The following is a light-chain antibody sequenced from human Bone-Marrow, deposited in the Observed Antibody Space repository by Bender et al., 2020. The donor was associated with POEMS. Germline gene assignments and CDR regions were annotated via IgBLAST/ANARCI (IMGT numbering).Light chain of an antibody. CDR3: SSYAGSNNFV. J-gene: IGLJ1*01. Sequence: QSALTQPASVSGSPGQSITISCTGTSSDVGSYHLVSWYQQHPGKAPKLLIYEVTERPSGVSDRFSGSKSGDTASLTVSGLQAEDEADYYCSSYAGSNNFVFGTGTKVTVL. CDR1: SSDVGSYHL. V-gene: IGLV2-23*02. CDR2: EVT.